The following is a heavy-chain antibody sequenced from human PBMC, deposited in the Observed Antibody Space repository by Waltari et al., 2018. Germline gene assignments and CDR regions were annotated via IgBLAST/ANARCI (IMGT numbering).Heavy chain of an antibody. CDR3: ATATDTAMVLPISYMDV. Sequence: EVQLVQPGAEVKKPGATVKISCKASGYTFTDYYMHWVQQAPGKGLEWMGRVDPEDGETIYAEKFQGRVTITADTSTDTAYMELSSLRSEDTAVYYWATATDTAMVLPISYMDVWGKGTTVTVSS. CDR2: VDPEDGET. J-gene: IGHJ6*03. CDR1: GYTFTDYY. V-gene: IGHV1-69-2*01. D-gene: IGHD5-18*01.